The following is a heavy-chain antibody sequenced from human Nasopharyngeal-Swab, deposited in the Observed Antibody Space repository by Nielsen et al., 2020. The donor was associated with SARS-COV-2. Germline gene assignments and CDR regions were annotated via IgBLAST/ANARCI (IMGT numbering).Heavy chain of an antibody. CDR2: INAATGKT. CDR3: ARGTPVAGTGHLWDY. D-gene: IGHD6-19*01. J-gene: IGHJ4*02. Sequence: WVRQAPGQRPEWMGWINAATGKTKYSQKFQVRVTITRDTSANTAYVELSSLKSEDTAVYYCARGTPVAGTGHLWDYWGQGTLVTVSS. V-gene: IGHV1-3*01.